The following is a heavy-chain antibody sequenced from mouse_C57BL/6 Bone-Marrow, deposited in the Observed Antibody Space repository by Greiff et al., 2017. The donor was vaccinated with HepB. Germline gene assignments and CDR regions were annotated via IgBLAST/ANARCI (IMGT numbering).Heavy chain of an antibody. V-gene: IGHV5-16*01. Sequence: EVQRVESEGGLVQPGSSMKLSCTASGFTFSDYYMAWVRQVPEKGLEWVANINYDGSSTYYLDSLKSRFIISRDNAKNILYLQMSSLKSEDTATYYCARHDGSFAYWGQGTLVTVSA. D-gene: IGHD2-3*01. CDR2: INYDGSST. CDR3: ARHDGSFAY. J-gene: IGHJ3*01. CDR1: GFTFSDYY.